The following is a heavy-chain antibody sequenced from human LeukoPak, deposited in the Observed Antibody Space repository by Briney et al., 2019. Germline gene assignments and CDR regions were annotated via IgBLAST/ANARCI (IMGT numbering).Heavy chain of an antibody. D-gene: IGHD4-17*01. CDR3: AKDNGHGDYVGAFDI. CDR2: ISWNSGII. V-gene: IGHV3-9*01. Sequence: PGRSLRLSCAASGFTLDDYAMHWVRQAPGKGLEWVSGISWNSGIIYYADSVKGRFTISRDNAKNSLYLQMNSLRAEDTALYYCAKDNGHGDYVGAFDIWGQGTMVTVSS. CDR1: GFTLDDYA. J-gene: IGHJ3*02.